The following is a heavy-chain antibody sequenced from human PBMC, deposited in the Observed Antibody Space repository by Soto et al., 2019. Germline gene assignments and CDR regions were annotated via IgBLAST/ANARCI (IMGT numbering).Heavy chain of an antibody. CDR3: GRGRAGYSGY. J-gene: IGHJ4*02. V-gene: IGHV4-34*01. D-gene: IGHD3-22*01. CDR2: INHSGST. Sequence: PSETLSLTCAVYGGSFSGYYWSWIRQPPGKGLEWVGEINHSGSTNYSPSLKSRVTISVDTSKNQFSLKLSSVTAADTAVYYCGRGRAGYSGYSGEGTLVTDSS. CDR1: GGSFSGYY.